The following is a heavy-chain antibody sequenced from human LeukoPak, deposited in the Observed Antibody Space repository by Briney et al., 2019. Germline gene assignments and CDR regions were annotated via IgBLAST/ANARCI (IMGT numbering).Heavy chain of an antibody. V-gene: IGHV3-30*01. J-gene: IGHJ4*02. Sequence: PGKSLRLSCAASRFTFSNYAMPWVRQAPGKVLEWVSLISSGGTYEYYADSVKGRFTISRDNSKNTLYLQLNSLRAEDTAVYYCARDSTYYYDSGSSGPHYFDNWGQGTLVTVSS. CDR2: ISSGGTYE. CDR1: RFTFSNYA. D-gene: IGHD3-10*01. CDR3: ARDSTYYYDSGSSGPHYFDN.